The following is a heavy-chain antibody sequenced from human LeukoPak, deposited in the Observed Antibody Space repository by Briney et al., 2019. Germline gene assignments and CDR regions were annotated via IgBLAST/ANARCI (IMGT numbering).Heavy chain of an antibody. J-gene: IGHJ4*02. CDR1: RYTFTSYY. CDR3: AREREQWPCFDY. CDR2: INPSGGST. D-gene: IGHD6-19*01. Sequence: ASVKVSCKASRYTFTSYYMHWVRQAPGQGLEWMGIINPSGGSTSYAQKFQGRVTMTRDTSTSTVYMELSSLRSEDTAVYYCAREREQWPCFDYWGQGTLVTVSS. V-gene: IGHV1-46*01.